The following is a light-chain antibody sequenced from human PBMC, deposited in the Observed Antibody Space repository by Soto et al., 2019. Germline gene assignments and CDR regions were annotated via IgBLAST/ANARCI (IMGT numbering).Light chain of an antibody. CDR3: QQYNNWWT. CDR1: RSVNSN. Sequence: EIVMTQSPATLSVSPGERATLSCRASRSVNSNLAWYQQKPGQAPRLLIYGASTRATGIPARFSGSGYETEFTLTISSLQSEDFAVYYCQQYNNWWTFGQGTKVEIK. CDR2: GAS. V-gene: IGKV3-15*01. J-gene: IGKJ1*01.